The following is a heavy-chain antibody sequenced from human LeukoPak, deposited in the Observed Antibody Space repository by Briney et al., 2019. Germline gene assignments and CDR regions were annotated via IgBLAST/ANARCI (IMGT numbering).Heavy chain of an antibody. D-gene: IGHD3-16*01. Sequence: SETLSLTCSVSGDSFSSYYWSWIRQPPGKGLEWIGYIDYSGDTNYSPALESRVTISVDTSKKQLSLRLSSVTAADTGVYYCARLWGTTFDYWGQGRLVTVSS. CDR2: IDYSGDT. CDR3: ARLWGTTFDY. CDR1: GDSFSSYY. V-gene: IGHV4-59*08. J-gene: IGHJ4*02.